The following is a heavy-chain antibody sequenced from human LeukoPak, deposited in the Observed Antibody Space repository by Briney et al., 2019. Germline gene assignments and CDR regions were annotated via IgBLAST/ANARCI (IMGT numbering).Heavy chain of an antibody. J-gene: IGHJ4*02. CDR2: IKQDGSDK. V-gene: IGHV3-7*01. CDR3: ARGSGSYVY. CDR1: GFTFSDYW. D-gene: IGHD3-10*01. Sequence: GGSLRLSCAASGFTFSDYWMNWVRQAPGKGLEWVANIKQDGSDKYYVDSVKGRFTISRDNAKNLLYLQMNSLRAEDTAVYYCARGSGSYVYWGQGTLVTVSS.